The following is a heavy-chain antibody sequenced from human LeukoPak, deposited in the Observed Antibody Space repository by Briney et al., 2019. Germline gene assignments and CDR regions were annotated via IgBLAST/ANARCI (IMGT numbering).Heavy chain of an antibody. CDR3: AKDGGSGNRQQLGY. V-gene: IGHV3-23*01. D-gene: IGHD6-13*01. Sequence: GGSLRLSCAASGFTFSSYTMSWVRQAPAKGLEWVSSIGSGGTTYYADSVKGRFTISRDNSKNTLYLQMTSLRAEDTAVYYCAKDGGSGNRQQLGYWGQGSLVTVSS. CDR2: IGSGGTT. CDR1: GFTFSSYT. J-gene: IGHJ4*02.